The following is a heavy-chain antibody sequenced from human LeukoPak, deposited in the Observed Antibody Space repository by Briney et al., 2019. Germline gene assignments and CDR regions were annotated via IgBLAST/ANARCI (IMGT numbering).Heavy chain of an antibody. CDR2: IIPIFGTA. Sequence: ASVKVSCKASGYTFTSYYMHWVRQAPGQGLEWMGGIIPIFGTANYAQKFQGRVTITADESTSTAYMELSSLRSEDTAVYYCARLVADLGAEFYFDYWGQGTLVTVSS. CDR3: ARLVADLGAEFYFDY. V-gene: IGHV1-69*13. CDR1: GYTFTSYY. J-gene: IGHJ4*02. D-gene: IGHD3-16*01.